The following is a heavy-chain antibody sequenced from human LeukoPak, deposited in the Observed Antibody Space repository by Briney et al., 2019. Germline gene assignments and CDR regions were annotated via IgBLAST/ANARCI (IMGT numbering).Heavy chain of an antibody. CDR3: ARDYFRGIAAAGT. V-gene: IGHV1-8*01. D-gene: IGHD6-13*01. CDR1: GYTFTSYD. CDR2: MNPNSANT. J-gene: IGHJ4*02. Sequence: ASVKVSCKASGYTFTSYDINWVRQATGQGLEWMGWMNPNSANTGYAQRFQGRVTMTRDTSISTAYMELSSLRSEDTAVYYCARDYFRGIAAAGTWGQGTLVTVSS.